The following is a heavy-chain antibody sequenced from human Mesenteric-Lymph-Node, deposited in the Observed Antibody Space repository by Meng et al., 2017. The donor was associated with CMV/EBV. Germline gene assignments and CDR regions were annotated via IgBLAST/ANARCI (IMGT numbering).Heavy chain of an antibody. V-gene: IGHV1-8*01. CDR3: VRSSSTTAYYYYGMDV. CDR2: MNPITGNT. CDR1: GYTFTSYD. Sequence: ASVKVSCKASGYTFTSYDINWVRQATGQGLEYLGWMNPITGNTGYAQKFQGRVTMTRDTSRSTAYMELSSLRSEDTAVYYCVRSSSTTAYYYYGMDVWGQGTTVTVSS. D-gene: IGHD2-2*01. J-gene: IGHJ6*02.